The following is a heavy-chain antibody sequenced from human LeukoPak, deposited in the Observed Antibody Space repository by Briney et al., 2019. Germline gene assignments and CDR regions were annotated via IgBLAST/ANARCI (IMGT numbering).Heavy chain of an antibody. D-gene: IGHD2-15*01. CDR1: GLTFSNAW. Sequence: PGGSLRLSCVASGLTFSNAWMSWIRQAPGKGLQWVGHIKSKTDGGTTDYAAPVKGRFTISRDDSKNTLYLQMNSLKNEDAALYYCTALGAASEHWGQGALVTVSS. J-gene: IGHJ1*01. CDR3: TALGAASEH. V-gene: IGHV3-15*01. CDR2: IKSKTDGGTT.